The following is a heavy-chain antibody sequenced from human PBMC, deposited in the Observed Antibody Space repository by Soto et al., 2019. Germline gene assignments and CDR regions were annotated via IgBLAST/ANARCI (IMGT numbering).Heavy chain of an antibody. V-gene: IGHV4-30-4*01. Sequence: QVQLQESGPGLVKPSQTLSLTCTVSGGSINNTDYYWSWIRQPPGKGLEYIGYISDIGRNDYNPSLKSRTTLSLDTPKNQFSLRLNSVTAADTAVYYCARVQRDSAFGHFDYWGQGTLVTVSS. CDR3: ARVQRDSAFGHFDY. CDR1: GGSINNTDYY. CDR2: ISDIGRN. D-gene: IGHD2-15*01. J-gene: IGHJ4*02.